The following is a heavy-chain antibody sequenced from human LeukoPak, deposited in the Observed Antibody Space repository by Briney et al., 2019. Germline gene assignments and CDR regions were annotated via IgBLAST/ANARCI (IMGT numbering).Heavy chain of an antibody. CDR2: IFHSGST. Sequence: SETLSLTCTVSGGSISSYWWSWVRQPPGKGLEWIGHIFHSGSTTYSASLQSRVTISVDTSKNQFSLNLNSVTAADTALYYCARFTRYDGGGYYLDYWGQGTLVTVSS. CDR1: GGSISSYW. V-gene: IGHV4-59*08. CDR3: ARFTRYDGGGYYLDY. J-gene: IGHJ4*02. D-gene: IGHD3-22*01.